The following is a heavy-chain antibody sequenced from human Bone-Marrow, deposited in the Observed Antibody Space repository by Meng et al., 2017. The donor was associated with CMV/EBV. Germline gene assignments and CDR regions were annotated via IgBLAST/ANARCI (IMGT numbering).Heavy chain of an antibody. J-gene: IGHJ4*02. D-gene: IGHD2-2*01. V-gene: IGHV4-61*08. CDR3: ARSRSRREADY. CDR2: ISYTGNT. Sequence: CAVSGGSVSSGGNYWHWIRQPPGKGLEWIGYISYTGNTNYTPSLKSRVTISLHTSKNQFFLKLTSVTAADTAVYYCARSRSRREADYWGQGTLVTVSS. CDR1: GGSVSSGGNY.